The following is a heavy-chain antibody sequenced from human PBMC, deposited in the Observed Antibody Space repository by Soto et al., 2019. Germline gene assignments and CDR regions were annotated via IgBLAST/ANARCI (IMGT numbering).Heavy chain of an antibody. CDR1: CGSFSGYY. CDR2: INHSGST. CDR3: ARALPRPFGVVIIDY. J-gene: IGHJ4*02. D-gene: IGHD3-3*01. V-gene: IGHV4-34*01. Sequence: ASETLSLTCAVYCGSFSGYYWSWIRQPPGKGLEWIGEINHSGSTNYNPSLKSRVTISVDTSKNQFSLKLSSVTAADTAVYYCARALPRPFGVVIIDYWGQGTLVTVSS.